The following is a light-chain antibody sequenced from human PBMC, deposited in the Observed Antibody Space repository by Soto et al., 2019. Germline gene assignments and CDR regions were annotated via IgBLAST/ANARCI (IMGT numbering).Light chain of an antibody. CDR3: QHYCSSGT. V-gene: IGKV3-20*01. CDR1: QSVSNNC. J-gene: IGKJ1*01. CDR2: CAS. Sequence: EIVLTQSPGTLSLSPGERATLSCRASQSVSNNCLAWYQQKPGQAPRLLIYCASNRATGIPDRFSGSGSGTDFTLTIIRLEPDDVSVYYWQHYCSSGTFGQGTKVDIK.